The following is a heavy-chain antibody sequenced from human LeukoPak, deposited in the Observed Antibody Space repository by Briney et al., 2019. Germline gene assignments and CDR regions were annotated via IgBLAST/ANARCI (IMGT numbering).Heavy chain of an antibody. CDR1: GXTFSNAW. V-gene: IGHV3-15*01. D-gene: IGHD6-13*01. J-gene: IGHJ4*02. CDR3: TGVSRSSWYDY. CDR2: IKSKTDGGTP. Sequence: GGSLRLSCAASGXTFSNAWMSWVRQAPGKGLEWVGRIKSKTDGGTPDYAAPVKGRFTISRDDSKNTLYLQMNSLKTEDTAVYYCTGVSRSSWYDYWGQGTLVTVSS.